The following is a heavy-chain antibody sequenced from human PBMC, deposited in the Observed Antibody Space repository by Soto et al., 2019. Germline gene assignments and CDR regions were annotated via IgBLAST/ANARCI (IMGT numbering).Heavy chain of an antibody. Sequence: QLQLQESGSGLVRPSQTLSLTCAVSGGSISSGGYSWNWLRQPPGKGLEWIGYLYHSGSTFYNPSLKSRVTISVDKSKNQFSLKLSSVSAADTAVYYCARDQLEGNWFDPWGQATLVTVSS. CDR2: LYHSGST. CDR1: GGSISSGGYS. V-gene: IGHV4-30-2*01. J-gene: IGHJ5*02. D-gene: IGHD1-1*01. CDR3: ARDQLEGNWFDP.